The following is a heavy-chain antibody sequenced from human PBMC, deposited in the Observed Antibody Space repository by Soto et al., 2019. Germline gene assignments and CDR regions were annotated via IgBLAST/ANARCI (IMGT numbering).Heavy chain of an antibody. CDR3: ARSRPSVYTYGLEGWFGP. V-gene: IGHV4-61*08. Sequence: PSETLSLTCTVSGGSVSSGGYYWNWIRQPPGKGLEWIGYIYYSGSTNYNPSLKSRVTISVDTSKNQFSLRLSSVTASDTAFYYCARSRPSVYTYGLEGWFGPWGQGSLVTVPQ. J-gene: IGHJ5*02. CDR1: GGSVSSGGYY. CDR2: IYYSGST. D-gene: IGHD5-18*01.